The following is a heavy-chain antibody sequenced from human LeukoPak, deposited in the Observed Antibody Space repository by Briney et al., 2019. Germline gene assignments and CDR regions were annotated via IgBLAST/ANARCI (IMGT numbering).Heavy chain of an antibody. D-gene: IGHD3-22*01. CDR2: IISSSSYI. J-gene: IGHJ3*02. CDR3: AHGYDSSGSYAFDI. Sequence: GGSLRLSCAASGFTFSRYSMNWVRQAPGKGLEWVSSIISSSSYIYYADSLKGRFTISRDNAKNSLYLQMNSLRAEDTAVYYCAHGYDSSGSYAFDIWGQGTMVTVSS. CDR1: GFTFSRYS. V-gene: IGHV3-21*01.